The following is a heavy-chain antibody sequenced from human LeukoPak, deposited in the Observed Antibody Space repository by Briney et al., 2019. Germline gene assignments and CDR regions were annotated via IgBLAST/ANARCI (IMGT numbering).Heavy chain of an antibody. J-gene: IGHJ5*02. CDR1: GGSINNYY. CDR2: IYYSGST. V-gene: IGHV4-59*12. D-gene: IGHD6-13*01. Sequence: SETLSLTCSVSGGSINNYYWTWIRQPPGKGLEWIGYIYYSGSTNYNPSLKSRVTISVDTSKNQFSLKLSSVTAADTAVYYCARGPPGYSSSWYWFDPWGQGTLVTVSS. CDR3: ARGPPGYSSSWYWFDP.